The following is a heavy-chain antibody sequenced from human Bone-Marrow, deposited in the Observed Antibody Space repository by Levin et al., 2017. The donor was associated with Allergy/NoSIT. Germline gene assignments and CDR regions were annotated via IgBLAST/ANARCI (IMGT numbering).Heavy chain of an antibody. D-gene: IGHD3-22*01. J-gene: IGHJ4*02. CDR1: GFTFSSYW. CDR2: INSDGSST. Sequence: SCAASGFTFSSYWMHWVRQAPGKGLVWVSRINSDGSSTSYADSVKGRFTISRDNAKNTLYLQMNSLRAEDTAVYYCRYYDNGGYTDDYWGQGTLVTVSS. CDR3: RYYDNGGYTDDY. V-gene: IGHV3-74*01.